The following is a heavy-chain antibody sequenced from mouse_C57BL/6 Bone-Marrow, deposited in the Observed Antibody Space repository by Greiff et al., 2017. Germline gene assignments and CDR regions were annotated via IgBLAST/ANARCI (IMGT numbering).Heavy chain of an antibody. J-gene: IGHJ3*01. CDR3: ARWSDGTSWFAY. D-gene: IGHD2-3*01. CDR2: IDPNSGGT. Sequence: QVQLQQPGAELVKPGASVKLSCKASGYTFTSYWMHWVKQRPGRGLEWIGRIDPNSGGTKYNAKFKSKATLTVDKPSSTSYKQLSSLTSEASAVYYCARWSDGTSWFAYWGQGTLVTVSA. CDR1: GYTFTSYW. V-gene: IGHV1-72*01.